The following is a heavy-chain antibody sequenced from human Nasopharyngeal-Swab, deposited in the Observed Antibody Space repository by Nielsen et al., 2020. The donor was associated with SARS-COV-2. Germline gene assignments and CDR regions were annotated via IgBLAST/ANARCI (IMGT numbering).Heavy chain of an antibody. J-gene: IGHJ4*02. Sequence: GGSLRLSCAASGFTFSSYSMNWVRQAPGKGLEWVSYISSSSSTIYYADSVKGRFTISRDNAKNSLYLQVNSLRDEDTAVYYCARGGRIAAAGIIDYWGQGTLVTVSS. CDR3: ARGGRIAAAGIIDY. D-gene: IGHD6-13*01. CDR2: ISSSSSTI. CDR1: GFTFSSYS. V-gene: IGHV3-48*02.